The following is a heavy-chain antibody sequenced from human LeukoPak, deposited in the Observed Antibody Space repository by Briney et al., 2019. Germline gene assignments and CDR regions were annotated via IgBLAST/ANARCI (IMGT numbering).Heavy chain of an antibody. CDR2: ISYDGRNK. V-gene: IGHV3-30*04. CDR1: GFSFSDFA. Sequence: PGRSLRLSCAASGFSFSDFAIHWVRRAPGKGLEWVAVISYDGRNKYYADSVQGRFTISRDNSKDTLYLQMNSLRPDDTAVYYCAKDRYSSGWYPGDYWGQGTLVTVSS. CDR3: AKDRYSSGWYPGDY. D-gene: IGHD6-19*01. J-gene: IGHJ4*02.